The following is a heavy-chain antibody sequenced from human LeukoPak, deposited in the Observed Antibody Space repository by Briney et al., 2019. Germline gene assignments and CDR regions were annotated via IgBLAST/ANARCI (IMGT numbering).Heavy chain of an antibody. CDR3: GRAVIGGFYYGDY. Sequence: PGGSLRLSCAASRFTLSGHNMDGVRQAPGKGLEWVGRTRSKANGYTTDYAASVKGRFTISRDDSKNSLYLQMNSLKTEDTAVYYCGRAVIGGFYYGDYWGQGTLVTVSS. CDR1: RFTLSGHN. D-gene: IGHD2-15*01. CDR2: TRSKANGYTT. J-gene: IGHJ4*02. V-gene: IGHV3-72*01.